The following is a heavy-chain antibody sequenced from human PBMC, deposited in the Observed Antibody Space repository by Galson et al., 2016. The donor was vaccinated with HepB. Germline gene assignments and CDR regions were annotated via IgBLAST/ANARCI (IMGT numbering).Heavy chain of an antibody. CDR1: RGTFSNYG. V-gene: IGHV1-69*13. D-gene: IGHD2-2*01. CDR2: IIPIFKTV. Sequence: SVKVSCKASRGTFSNYGISWVRKAPGQGLEWMGGIIPIFKTVNYAQKFQGRVTITADESTETAYMELSSPRSEDSAVYYCARVRSPYPHYYNMDVWGQGTSVTVSS. J-gene: IGHJ6*03. CDR3: ARVRSPYPHYYNMDV.